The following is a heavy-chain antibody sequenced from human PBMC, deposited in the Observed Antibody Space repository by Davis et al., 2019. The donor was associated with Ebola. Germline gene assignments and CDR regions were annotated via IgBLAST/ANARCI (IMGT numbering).Heavy chain of an antibody. Sequence: ASVKVSCKASGGTFSSYAISWVRQAPGQGLEWMGWISAYNGNTNYAQKLQGRVTMTTDTSTSTAYMELRSLRSDDTAVYYCARKDRLVPPDYGMDVWGQGTTVTVSS. V-gene: IGHV1-18*01. CDR3: ARKDRLVPPDYGMDV. CDR2: ISAYNGNT. CDR1: GGTFSSYA. J-gene: IGHJ6*02. D-gene: IGHD6-19*01.